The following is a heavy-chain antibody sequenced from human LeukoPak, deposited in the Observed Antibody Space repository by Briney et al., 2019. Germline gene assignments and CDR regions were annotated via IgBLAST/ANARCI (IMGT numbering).Heavy chain of an antibody. CDR2: ISGSGGST. CDR3: AKAVAGIFGSGVFGY. J-gene: IGHJ4*02. D-gene: IGHD6-19*01. Sequence: GGSPRLSCAASGFTFSSYAMSWVRQAPGKGLEWVPAISGSGGSTYYADSVKGRFTISRDNSKNTLYLQMNSLRAEDTAVYYCAKAVAGIFGSGVFGYWGQGTLVTVSS. V-gene: IGHV3-23*01. CDR1: GFTFSSYA.